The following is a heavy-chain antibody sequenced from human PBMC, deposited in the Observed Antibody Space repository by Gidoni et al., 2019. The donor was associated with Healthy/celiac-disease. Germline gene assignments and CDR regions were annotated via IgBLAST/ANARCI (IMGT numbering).Heavy chain of an antibody. CDR1: GGTFSSYA. Sequence: QVQLVQSGAEVKKPGSSVKVSCKASGGTFSSYAISWVRQAPGQGLEWMGGIIPIFGTANYAQKFQGRVTITADESTSTAYMELSSLRSEDTAVYYCARVLGGYCSGGSCYANWFDPWGQGTLVTVSS. V-gene: IGHV1-69*01. CDR3: ARVLGGYCSGGSCYANWFDP. CDR2: IIPIFGTA. D-gene: IGHD2-15*01. J-gene: IGHJ5*02.